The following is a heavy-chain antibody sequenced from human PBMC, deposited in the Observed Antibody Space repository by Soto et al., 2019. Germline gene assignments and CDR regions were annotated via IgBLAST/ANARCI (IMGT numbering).Heavy chain of an antibody. D-gene: IGHD1-26*01. Sequence: QVHLVESGGGVVQPGRSLRLSCAASGFTFSTYGMHWVRQAPGKGLEWVAVITYDGNDKNYGDSVKGRFTISRDNSRNLLYLQMNSLRAEDTAVYYCAKDPNPNSGSLNWFDPWGQGTLVTVSS. CDR3: AKDPNPNSGSLNWFDP. CDR1: GFTFSTYG. J-gene: IGHJ5*02. CDR2: ITYDGNDK. V-gene: IGHV3-30*18.